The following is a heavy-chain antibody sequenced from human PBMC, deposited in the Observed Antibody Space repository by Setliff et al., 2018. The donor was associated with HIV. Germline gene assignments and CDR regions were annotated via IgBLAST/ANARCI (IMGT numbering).Heavy chain of an antibody. D-gene: IGHD3-22*01. CDR2: INPKSGGT. J-gene: IGHJ5*02. CDR3: ARVAVGLYHDEARGFDA. Sequence: ASVKVSCKASGYTLTTYHIHWVRQAPGQGLEWMGWINPKSGGTHYGQKSQGRVTMTRDISTSTAYMDLNRLISDDPAVYLCARVAVGLYHDEARGFDAWGQGTLVTVSS. CDR1: GYTLTTYH. V-gene: IGHV1-2*02.